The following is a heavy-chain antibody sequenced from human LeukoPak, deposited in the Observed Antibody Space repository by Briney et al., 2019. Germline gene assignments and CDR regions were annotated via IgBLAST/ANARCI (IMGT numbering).Heavy chain of an antibody. J-gene: IGHJ4*02. CDR2: ISHDGRSK. D-gene: IGHD2-15*01. V-gene: IGHV3-30*18. Sequence: GGSLRLSCAASGFTFSSFGMHWVRRAPGKGLEWVAIISHDGRSKYYADSVKGRFTTSRDNSKNTLYLQMNSLRVEDTAVYYCAKAGYGGSSTTTYGDYWGQGTLVTVSS. CDR1: GFTFSSFG. CDR3: AKAGYGGSSTTTYGDY.